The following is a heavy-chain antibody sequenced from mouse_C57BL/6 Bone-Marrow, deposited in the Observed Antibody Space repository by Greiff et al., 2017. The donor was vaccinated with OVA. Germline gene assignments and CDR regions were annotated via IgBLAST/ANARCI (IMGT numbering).Heavy chain of an antibody. J-gene: IGHJ2*01. D-gene: IGHD6-2*01. CDR1: GFTFSDYG. V-gene: IGHV5-17*01. CDR2: ISSGSSTI. CDR3: ARSFSGY. Sequence: EVKLMESGGGLVKPGGSLKLSCAASGFTFSDYGMHWVRQAPEKGLEWVAYISSGSSTIYYEDTVKGRFTISRDNAKNTLFLQMTSLRSEDTAMYYCARSFSGYWGQGTTLTVSS.